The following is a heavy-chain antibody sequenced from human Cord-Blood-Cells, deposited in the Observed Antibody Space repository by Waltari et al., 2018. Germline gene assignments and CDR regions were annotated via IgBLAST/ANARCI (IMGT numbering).Heavy chain of an antibody. D-gene: IGHD6-19*01. V-gene: IGHV4-34*01. J-gene: IGHJ4*02. CDR1: GGAFRGYY. Sequence: QVQLQQWGAGLLQPSETLSLTCAVYGGAFRGYYWSSIRQPPGKGLEWIGEINHSGSTNYNPSLKSRVTISVDTSKNQFSLKLSSVTAADTAVYYCARGRRIAVAGNFDYWGQGTLVTVSS. CDR2: INHSGST. CDR3: ARGRRIAVAGNFDY.